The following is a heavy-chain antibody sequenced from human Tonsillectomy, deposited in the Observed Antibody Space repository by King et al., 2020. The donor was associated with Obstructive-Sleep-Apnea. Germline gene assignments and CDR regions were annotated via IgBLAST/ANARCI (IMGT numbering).Heavy chain of an antibody. D-gene: IGHD6-13*01. CDR1: GFTFSSFG. J-gene: IGHJ4*02. V-gene: IGHV3-30*18. Sequence: QVQLVESGGGVVQPGRSLRLSCGASGFTFSSFGMHWVRQAPGKGLEWVALISFDGSSKYYADSVKGRFTISRDNSMNTLSLHMNSLRAEDTAVYFCAKELMYSSSHRPFDYWGQGTLVTVSS. CDR3: AKELMYSSSHRPFDY. CDR2: ISFDGSSK.